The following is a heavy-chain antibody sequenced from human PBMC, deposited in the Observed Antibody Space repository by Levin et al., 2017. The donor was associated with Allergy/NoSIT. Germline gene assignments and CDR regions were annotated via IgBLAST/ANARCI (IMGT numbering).Heavy chain of an antibody. CDR2: ISYDGSNK. CDR3: APGPDFWSGYLSLDFDY. CDR1: GFTFSSYA. Sequence: SCAASGFTFSSYAMHWVRQAPGKGLEWVAVISYDGSNKYYADSVKGRFTISRDNSKNTLYLQMNSLRAEDTAVYYCAPGPDFWSGYLSLDFDYWGQGTLVTVSS. D-gene: IGHD3-3*01. J-gene: IGHJ4*02. V-gene: IGHV3-30-3*01.